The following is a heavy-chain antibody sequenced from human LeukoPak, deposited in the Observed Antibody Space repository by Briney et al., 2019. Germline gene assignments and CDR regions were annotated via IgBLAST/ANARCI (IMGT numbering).Heavy chain of an antibody. CDR3: AKVHTGQYYFDY. Sequence: PGGSLRLSCAASGFSFSSYSMNWVRQAPGKGLEWVSSISSSGSYINYADSVKGRFTISRDNAKNSLDLQMNSLRAEDTAVYYCAKVHTGQYYFDYWGQGTLVTVSS. D-gene: IGHD1-14*01. CDR2: ISSSGSYI. V-gene: IGHV3-21*04. CDR1: GFSFSSYS. J-gene: IGHJ4*02.